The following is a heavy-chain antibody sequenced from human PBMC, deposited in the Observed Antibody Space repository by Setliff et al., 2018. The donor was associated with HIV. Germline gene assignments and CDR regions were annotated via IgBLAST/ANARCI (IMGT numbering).Heavy chain of an antibody. Sequence: SETLSLTCTVSGGSISSSSYYWSWIRQPPGKGLEWIGSIYYSGSTYYNPSLESRVTMSVDTSKNQVSLKLNSVTAADAAVYYCARTLAYHAFDIWGQGTMVTVSS. D-gene: IGHD2-2*01. CDR1: GGSISSSSYY. J-gene: IGHJ3*02. CDR3: ARTLAYHAFDI. CDR2: IYYSGST. V-gene: IGHV4-39*07.